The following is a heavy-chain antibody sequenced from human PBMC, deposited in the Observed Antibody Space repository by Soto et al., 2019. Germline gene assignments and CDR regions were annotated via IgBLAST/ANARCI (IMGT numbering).Heavy chain of an antibody. D-gene: IGHD2-2*01. Sequence: EVQLVESGGGLVQPGRSLRLSCAASGFTFDDYAMHWVRQAPGKGLEWVSGISWNSGSIGYADSVKGRFTISRDNXKNSLYLQMNSLRAEDTALYYCAKSWKWVPAAFDYWGQGTLVTVSS. V-gene: IGHV3-9*01. CDR3: AKSWKWVPAAFDY. CDR1: GFTFDDYA. CDR2: ISWNSGSI. J-gene: IGHJ4*02.